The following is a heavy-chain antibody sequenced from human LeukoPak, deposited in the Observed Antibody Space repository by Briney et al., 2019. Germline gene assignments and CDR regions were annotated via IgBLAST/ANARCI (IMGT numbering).Heavy chain of an antibody. V-gene: IGHV5-51*01. CDR1: GYSFSSYW. J-gene: IGHJ4*02. CDR3: TKAPTSSLSFFDF. Sequence: GESLKISCKASGYSFSSYWIGWVRQMPGKGLEWMAIINPGDYDARYSPSFQGQVTVSAGRSISTAYMQWSTLKASDTATYYCTKAPTSSLSFFDFWGQGTLVTVSS. D-gene: IGHD5-24*01. CDR2: INPGDYDA.